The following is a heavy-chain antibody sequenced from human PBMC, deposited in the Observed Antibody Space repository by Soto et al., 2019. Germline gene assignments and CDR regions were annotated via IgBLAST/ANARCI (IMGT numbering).Heavy chain of an antibody. CDR3: ARITIFGVIFDY. Sequence: ASVKVSCKASGYTFTSYAMHWVRQAPGQRLEWMGWINAGNGNTKYSQKFQGRVTITRDTSASTAYMELSSLRSEDTAVYYCARITIFGVIFDYWGPGTLVTVSS. CDR2: INAGNGNT. CDR1: GYTFTSYA. D-gene: IGHD3-3*01. V-gene: IGHV1-3*01. J-gene: IGHJ4*02.